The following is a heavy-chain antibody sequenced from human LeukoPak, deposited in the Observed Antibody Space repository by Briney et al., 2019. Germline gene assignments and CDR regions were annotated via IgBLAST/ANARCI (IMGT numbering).Heavy chain of an antibody. J-gene: IGHJ4*02. Sequence: GASVKVSCKASGYTFTGYYMHWVRQAPGQGLEWMGWINTNSGGTNYAQKFQGRVTMTRDTSISTAYMELSRLRSDDTAVYYCARDGSAGLYYFDYWGQGTLVTVSS. CDR2: INTNSGGT. CDR3: ARDGSAGLYYFDY. CDR1: GYTFTGYY. V-gene: IGHV1-2*02. D-gene: IGHD6-19*01.